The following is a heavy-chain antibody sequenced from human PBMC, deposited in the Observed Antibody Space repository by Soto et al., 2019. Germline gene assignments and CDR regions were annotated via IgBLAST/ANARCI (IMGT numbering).Heavy chain of an antibody. CDR2: IYYSGST. V-gene: IGHV4-31*03. CDR1: GGSISSGGYY. CDR3: ARGNITMVRGVITPLHYYYYGMDV. Sequence: SETLSLTCTVSGGSISSGGYYWSWIRQHPGKGLEWIGYIYYSGSTYYNPSLKSRVTISVDTSKNQFSLKLSSVTAADTAVYYRARGNITMVRGVITPLHYYYYGMDVCGQGTSVTVSS. J-gene: IGHJ6*02. D-gene: IGHD3-10*01.